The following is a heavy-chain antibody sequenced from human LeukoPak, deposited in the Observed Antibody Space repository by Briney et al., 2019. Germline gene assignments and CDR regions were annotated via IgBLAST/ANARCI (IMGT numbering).Heavy chain of an antibody. CDR3: AKGGSSGWSNPPFFDF. CDR2: ISGNGDNI. Sequence: GGSLRLSCAAPGFTFSTYAMNCVRQAPGKGLEWVSTISGNGDNIYYADSVKGRFTSPRDNSRNTLYLQMKSLRAEDTAVYYCAKGGSSGWSNPPFFDFWGQGALVTVSS. J-gene: IGHJ4*02. V-gene: IGHV3-23*01. CDR1: GFTFSTYA. D-gene: IGHD6-19*01.